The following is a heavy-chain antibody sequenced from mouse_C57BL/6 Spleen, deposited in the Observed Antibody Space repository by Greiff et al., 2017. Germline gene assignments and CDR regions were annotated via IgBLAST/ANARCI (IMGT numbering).Heavy chain of an antibody. V-gene: IGHV2-9-1*01. J-gene: IGHJ1*03. CDR2: IWPGGGT. CDR1: GFSLTSYA. Sequence: VQRVESGPGLVAPSQSLSITCTVSGFSLTSYAISWVRQPPGKGLEWLGVIWPGGGTNYNSALKSRLSISKDNSKSHVFLKMNSLQTDDTARYYCARRDGKGYFGVWGTGTTVTV. D-gene: IGHD1-1*01. CDR3: ARRDGKGYFGV.